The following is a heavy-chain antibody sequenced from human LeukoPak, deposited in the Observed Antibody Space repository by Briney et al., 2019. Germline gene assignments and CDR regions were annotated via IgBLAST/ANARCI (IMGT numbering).Heavy chain of an antibody. CDR2: IRNKVNSYST. D-gene: IGHD3-9*01. CDR3: ARVRYYLDY. J-gene: IGHJ4*02. Sequence: PGGSLRLSCAASGFTFGDHYMDWVRQAPGKGLEWVGRIRNKVNSYSTEYAASVKGRFTISRDDSKNSLYLQMNSLKTEDTAVYYCARVRYYLDYWGQGTLVTVSS. CDR1: GFTFGDHY. V-gene: IGHV3-72*01.